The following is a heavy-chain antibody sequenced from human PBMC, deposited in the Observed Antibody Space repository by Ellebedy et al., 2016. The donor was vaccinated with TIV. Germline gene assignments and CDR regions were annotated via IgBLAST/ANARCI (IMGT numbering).Heavy chain of an antibody. CDR3: TTEEVRITIFGVVIRTPDY. D-gene: IGHD3-3*01. CDR1: GFTSSNAW. J-gene: IGHJ4*02. CDR2: IKSKTDVGTT. Sequence: GGSLRLSCAASGFTSSNAWMSWVRQAPGNGMEWVGSIKSKTDVGTTDYAAPVKGRFTISRDDSKNTLYLQINSLKTEDTAVYYCTTEEVRITIFGVVIRTPDYWGQGTLVTVSS. V-gene: IGHV3-15*01.